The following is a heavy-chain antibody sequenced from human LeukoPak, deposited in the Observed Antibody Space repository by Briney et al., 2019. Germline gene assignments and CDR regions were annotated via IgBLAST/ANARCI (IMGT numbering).Heavy chain of an antibody. CDR1: GCSISRCSYY. CDR3: ARGMGATDAFDI. CDR2: IYYSGST. D-gene: IGHD1-26*01. V-gene: IGHV4-39*07. Sequence: PSDTQSLTCTVSGCSISRCSYYWGWIRQPPGKWLEWIGSIYYSGSTYYNPSLKSRVTISVDTSKNQFSLKLSSVTAADTAVYYCARGMGATDAFDIWGQGTMVTVSS. J-gene: IGHJ3*02.